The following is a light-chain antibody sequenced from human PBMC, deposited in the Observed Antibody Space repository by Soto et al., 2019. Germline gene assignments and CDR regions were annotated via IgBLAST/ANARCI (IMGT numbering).Light chain of an antibody. CDR2: DVS. Sequence: QSALTQPASVSGSPGQSITISCTGTSSDVGGYNYVSWYQQHPGKAPKLMIYDVSSRPSGVSNRFSGSKSGNTASLTISRLQAEDEADYYCSSYTSSNTLGVFGTGTKVTVL. V-gene: IGLV2-14*01. J-gene: IGLJ1*01. CDR3: SSYTSSNTLGV. CDR1: SSDVGGYNY.